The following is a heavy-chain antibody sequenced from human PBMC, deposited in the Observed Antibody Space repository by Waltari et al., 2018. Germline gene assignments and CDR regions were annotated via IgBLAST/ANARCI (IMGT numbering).Heavy chain of an antibody. J-gene: IGHJ4*02. Sequence: EVQLVESGGGLVQPGRSLRLSCTASGFTFSSDAMTWVRQAPGEGLEWVSAISGSGDSTYYADSVRGRFTISGDSSRNTVWLQMSSLRVEDTAVYYCAKDWREMATIEVDYWGQGTLVTVSS. CDR1: GFTFSSDA. D-gene: IGHD5-12*01. CDR3: AKDWREMATIEVDY. V-gene: IGHV3-23*04. CDR2: ISGSGDST.